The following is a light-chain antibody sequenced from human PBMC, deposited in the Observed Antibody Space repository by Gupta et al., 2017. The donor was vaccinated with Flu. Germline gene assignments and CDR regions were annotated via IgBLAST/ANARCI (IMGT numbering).Light chain of an antibody. CDR1: QSLLNTNGYTY. CDR3: MQALQTPYT. V-gene: IGKV2-28*01. CDR2: VVS. Sequence: VTPGEPASISCRSSQSLLNTNGYTYLDWYLQKPGQSPQLLIYVVSSRASGVPDRFSGSASGTDFTLKISRVEAEDVGVYYCMQALQTPYTFGQGTKLELK. J-gene: IGKJ2*01.